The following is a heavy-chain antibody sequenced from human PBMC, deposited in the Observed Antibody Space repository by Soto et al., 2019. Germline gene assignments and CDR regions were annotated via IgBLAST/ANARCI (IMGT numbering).Heavy chain of an antibody. Sequence: QVQLVESGGGAVQPGRSLRLSCAASGFTFSSYVMYWVRQAPGKGLEWLAFIRYDGSNEKYVASVKGRFTISRDNPKNTLYLQMSSLRAEDTAVYYCARDRTFFGSGSIGMDVWGQGTTVPVSS. J-gene: IGHJ6*02. V-gene: IGHV3-33*01. CDR2: IRYDGSNE. CDR3: ARDRTFFGSGSIGMDV. CDR1: GFTFSSYV. D-gene: IGHD3-10*01.